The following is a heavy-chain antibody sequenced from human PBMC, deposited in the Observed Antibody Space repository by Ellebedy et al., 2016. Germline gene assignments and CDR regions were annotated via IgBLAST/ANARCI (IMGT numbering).Heavy chain of an antibody. CDR3: ARAHSSGWRYFDY. V-gene: IGHV3-48*02. Sequence: GESLKISCAASGFSFSEYVMHWVRQAPGKGLEWVSYISSSSSTIYYADSVQGRFTISRDNAKNSLYLQMNSLRDEDTAVYYCARAHSSGWRYFDYWGQGTLVTVSS. J-gene: IGHJ4*02. CDR1: GFSFSEYV. D-gene: IGHD6-19*01. CDR2: ISSSSSTI.